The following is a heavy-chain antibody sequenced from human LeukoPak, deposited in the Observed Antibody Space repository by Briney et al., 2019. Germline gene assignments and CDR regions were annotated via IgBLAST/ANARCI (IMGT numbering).Heavy chain of an antibody. V-gene: IGHV3-30-3*01. CDR1: GFTFSSYA. Sequence: GGSLRLSCAASGFTFSSYAMHWVRQAPGKGLEWVAVISYDGSNKYYADSVKGRFTISRDNSKNTLYLQMNSLRAEDTAVYYCARARRDRASRGYYAIWGQGTLVTVSS. CDR3: ARARRDRASRGYYAI. D-gene: IGHD3-22*01. CDR2: ISYDGSNK. J-gene: IGHJ4*02.